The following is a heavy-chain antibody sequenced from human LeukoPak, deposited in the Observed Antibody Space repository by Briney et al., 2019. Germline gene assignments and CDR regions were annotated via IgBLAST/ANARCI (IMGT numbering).Heavy chain of an antibody. CDR1: GGSISSYY. V-gene: IGHV4-59*12. Sequence: SETLSLTCTVSGGSISSYYWSWIRQPPGKGLEWIGYIYYSGSTYYNPSLKSRVTISVDTSKNQFSLKLSSVTAADTAVYYCARAGPPYCSGGSCPLDYWGQGTLVTVSS. CDR2: IYYSGST. CDR3: ARAGPPYCSGGSCPLDY. D-gene: IGHD2-15*01. J-gene: IGHJ4*02.